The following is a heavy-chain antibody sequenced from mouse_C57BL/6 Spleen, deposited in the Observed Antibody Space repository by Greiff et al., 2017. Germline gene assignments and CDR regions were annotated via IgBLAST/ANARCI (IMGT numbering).Heavy chain of an antibody. J-gene: IGHJ3*01. V-gene: IGHV1-81*01. CDR1: GYTFTSYG. CDR2: IYPRSGNT. Sequence: VQLQQSGAELARPGASVKLSCKASGYTFTSYGISWVKQRTGQGLEWIGEIYPRSGNTYYNEKFKGKATLTANNSSSTAYMELRSLTSEDAAVYFCARTGTRFAYWGQGTLVTVSA. D-gene: IGHD4-1*01. CDR3: ARTGTRFAY.